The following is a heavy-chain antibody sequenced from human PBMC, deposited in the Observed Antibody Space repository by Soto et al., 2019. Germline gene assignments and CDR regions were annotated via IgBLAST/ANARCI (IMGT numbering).Heavy chain of an antibody. J-gene: IGHJ4*02. CDR3: ARDRSHSSAYWWLDY. D-gene: IGHD3-22*01. CDR2: FDPEDGET. Sequence: ASVKVSCKVSGYTLTEISMQWVRQAPRKGLEWMGGFDPEDGETIYAQKFQGRVTMTEDTSTDTAYMELSSLRSEDTAMYYCARDRSHSSAYWWLDYWGQGTQVTVSS. V-gene: IGHV1-24*01. CDR1: GYTLTEIS.